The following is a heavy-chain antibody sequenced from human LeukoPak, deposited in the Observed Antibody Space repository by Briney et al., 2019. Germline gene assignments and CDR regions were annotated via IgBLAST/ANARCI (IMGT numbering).Heavy chain of an antibody. V-gene: IGHV5-10-1*01. CDR2: IDPSDSYT. D-gene: IGHD6-19*01. CDR3: ARSVKETRYISGCRH. Sequence: GESLKISCKVSGYXFTSYWIDWLRQMPGKGLEWTGMIDPSDSYTNYSPSFQGHVTISTDKSINTAYVQWSGLKASDTAIYYCARSVKETRYISGCRHWGQGTLVTVSS. CDR1: GYXFTSYW. J-gene: IGHJ1*01.